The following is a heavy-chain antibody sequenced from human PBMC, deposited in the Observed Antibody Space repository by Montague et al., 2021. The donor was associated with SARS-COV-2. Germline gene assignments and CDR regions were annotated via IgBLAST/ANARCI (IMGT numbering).Heavy chain of an antibody. CDR1: GGTISSYY. D-gene: IGHD3-10*01. V-gene: IGHV4-59*01. CDR2: INNSEST. CDR3: ARGQWGFGPAVSRDYYYHGMDV. J-gene: IGHJ6*02. Sequence: SETLSLTCTVSGGTISSYYWSWIRQPPGKGLEWIGNINNSESTKQYPSLKSRVTISVDKSKNQFSLKLNSVTAADTAVYYCARGQWGFGPAVSRDYYYHGMDVWGQGATVAVSS.